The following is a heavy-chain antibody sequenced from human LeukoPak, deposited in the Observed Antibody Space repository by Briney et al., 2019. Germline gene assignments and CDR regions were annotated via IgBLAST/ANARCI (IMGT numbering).Heavy chain of an antibody. CDR3: ARGGRWFGESYYFDY. Sequence: ASVTVSCTASGYTFTSYDINWVRQATGQGLEWMGWMNPNSGNTGYAQKFQGRVTMTRNTSISTAYMELSSLRSEDTAVYYCARGGRWFGESYYFDYWGQGTLVTVSS. V-gene: IGHV1-8*01. CDR2: MNPNSGNT. J-gene: IGHJ4*02. CDR1: GYTFTSYD. D-gene: IGHD3-10*01.